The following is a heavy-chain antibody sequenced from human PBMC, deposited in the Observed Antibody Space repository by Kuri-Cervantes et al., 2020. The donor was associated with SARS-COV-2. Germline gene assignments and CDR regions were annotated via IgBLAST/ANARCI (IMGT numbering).Heavy chain of an antibody. CDR2: IYYSGST. CDR1: GGSISSYY. CDR3: ARERHSSSWDNGWFDP. D-gene: IGHD6-13*01. J-gene: IGHJ5*02. Sequence: GSLRLSCTVSGGSISSYYWSWIRQPPGKGLEWIGYIYYSGSTNYNPSLKSRVTISVDTSKNQFSLKLSSVTAADTAVYYCARERHSSSWDNGWFDPWGQGTLVTVSS. V-gene: IGHV4-59*01.